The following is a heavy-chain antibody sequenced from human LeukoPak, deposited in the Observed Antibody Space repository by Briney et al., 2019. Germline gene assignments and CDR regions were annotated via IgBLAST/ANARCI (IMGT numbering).Heavy chain of an antibody. CDR1: GGSISSSSYY. V-gene: IGHV4-39*01. J-gene: IGHJ4*02. CDR2: IYYSGST. D-gene: IGHD6-6*01. Sequence: SETLSLTCIVSGGSISSSSYYWGWVRQPPGKGLEWIGSIYYSGSTYYNPSLKSRVTISLDTSKNQFSLKLSSVTAADTAVYYCARQGTDSSSYFDYWGQGTLVTVSS. CDR3: ARQGTDSSSYFDY.